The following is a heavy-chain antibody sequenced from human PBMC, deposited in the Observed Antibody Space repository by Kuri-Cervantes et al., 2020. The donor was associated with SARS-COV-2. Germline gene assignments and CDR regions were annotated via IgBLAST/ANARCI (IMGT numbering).Heavy chain of an antibody. CDR3: ASPRLPQFEAFDI. D-gene: IGHD3-10*01. CDR1: GGSISSYY. J-gene: IGHJ3*02. V-gene: IGHV4-59*12. CDR2: IYYSGST. Sequence: SETLSLTCTVSGGSISSYYWSWIRQPPGKGLEWIGYIYYSGSTNYNPSPKSRVTISVDTSKNQFSLKLSSVTAADTAVYYCASPRLPQFEAFDIWGQGTMVTVSS.